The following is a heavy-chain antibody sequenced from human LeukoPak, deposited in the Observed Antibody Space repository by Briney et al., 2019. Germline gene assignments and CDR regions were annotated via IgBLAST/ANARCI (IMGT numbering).Heavy chain of an antibody. CDR3: ARGTYGPRRSYYFDY. V-gene: IGHV4-59*01. CDR2: IYDSGST. D-gene: IGHD3-10*01. Sequence: SQTLSLTCNVSGGSISNYYWNWIRQPPGKGLEWIGYIYDSGSTNYNPSLKSRVTISVDTSKNQFSLNLSSVTAADTALYYCARGTYGPRRSYYFDYWGQGTLVTVSS. CDR1: GGSISNYY. J-gene: IGHJ4*02.